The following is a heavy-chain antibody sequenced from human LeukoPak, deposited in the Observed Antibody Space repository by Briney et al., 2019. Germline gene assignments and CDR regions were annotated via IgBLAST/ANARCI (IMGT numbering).Heavy chain of an antibody. CDR2: IIPIFGTA. Sequence: SVRVSCKASGGTFSSYAVSWVRQAPGQGLEWMGGIIPIFGTANYAQKFQGRVTITADESTSTAYMELSSLRSEDTAVYYCARDRVSSWASKNVDAFDIWGQGTMVTVSS. J-gene: IGHJ3*02. V-gene: IGHV1-69*13. CDR3: ARDRVSSWASKNVDAFDI. CDR1: GGTFSSYA. D-gene: IGHD2-15*01.